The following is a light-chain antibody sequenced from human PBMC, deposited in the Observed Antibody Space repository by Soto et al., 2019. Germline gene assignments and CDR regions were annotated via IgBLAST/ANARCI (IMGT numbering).Light chain of an antibody. J-gene: IGKJ2*01. CDR3: QQYGSSPVYT. CDR2: GAS. Sequence: EIVLTQSPGTLSLSPGERATLSCRASQSVRSSYLAWYQQKPGQAPRLLIYGASSRATGIPDRFSGSGSGADFTLTISRLEPEDFAVYSCQQYGSSPVYTFGQGTKLEIK. V-gene: IGKV3-20*01. CDR1: QSVRSSY.